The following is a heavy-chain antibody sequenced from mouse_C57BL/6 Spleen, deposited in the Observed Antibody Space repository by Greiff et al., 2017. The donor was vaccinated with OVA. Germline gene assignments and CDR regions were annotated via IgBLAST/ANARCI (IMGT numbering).Heavy chain of an antibody. CDR3: TTSNAYAMDY. J-gene: IGHJ4*01. V-gene: IGHV14-1*01. CDR1: GYTFTRYW. D-gene: IGHD2-5*01. Sequence: VQLQQPGAELVKPGASVKLSCKASGYTFTRYWMQWVKQRPGQGLEWIGRIDPEDGDTEYAPKFQGKATMTADTSSNTAYLQLSSLASEDTDVYDSTTSNAYAMDYWGQGTSVTVSS. CDR2: IDPEDGDT.